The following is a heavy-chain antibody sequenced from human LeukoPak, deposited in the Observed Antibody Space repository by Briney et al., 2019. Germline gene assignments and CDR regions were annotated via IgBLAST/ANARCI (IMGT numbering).Heavy chain of an antibody. V-gene: IGHV3-21*01. Sequence: PGGSLRLSCAASGFTFSNYSMNWLRQAPGKGLEWVSSISSSSSYIYYADSVKGRFTISRDNAKNSLYLQMNSLRAEDTAVYYCARESAPDAFDIWGQGTMVTVSS. CDR1: GFTFSNYS. CDR3: ARESAPDAFDI. J-gene: IGHJ3*02. CDR2: ISSSSSYI.